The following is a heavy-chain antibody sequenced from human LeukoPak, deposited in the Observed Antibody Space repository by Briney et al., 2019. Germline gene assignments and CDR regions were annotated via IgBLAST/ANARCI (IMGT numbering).Heavy chain of an antibody. D-gene: IGHD3-3*01. CDR1: GFTFSSYA. J-gene: IGHJ4*02. V-gene: IGHV3-7*01. CDR3: ARELGRITIFGVVKDY. CDR2: IKQDGSEK. Sequence: GGSLRLSCAASGFTFSSYAMSWVRQAPGKGLEWVANIKQDGSEKYYVDSVKGRFTISRDNAKNSLYLQMNSLRAEDTAVYYCARELGRITIFGVVKDYWGQGTLVTVSS.